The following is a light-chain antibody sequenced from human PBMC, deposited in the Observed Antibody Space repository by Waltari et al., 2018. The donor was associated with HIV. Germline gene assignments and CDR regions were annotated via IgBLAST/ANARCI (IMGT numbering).Light chain of an antibody. CDR1: QSLLHVNGYNY. J-gene: IGKJ1*01. Sequence: DVVMTQSPVSLTVTPGEPASISCRSSQSLLHVNGYNYLDWYLQKPGQSPQLLIYLGSSRASGVPDRFSGSGGGTDFTLKISRVEAADVGVYYCIQGLRTPWTFGQGTKVEI. CDR2: LGS. V-gene: IGKV2-28*01. CDR3: IQGLRTPWT.